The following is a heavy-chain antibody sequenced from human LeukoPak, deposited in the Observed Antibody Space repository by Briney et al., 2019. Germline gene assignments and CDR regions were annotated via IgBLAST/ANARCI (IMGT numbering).Heavy chain of an antibody. CDR2: ISAYNGNT. CDR3: ARVIPYYDSSGYSDY. CDR1: GYTFTSYG. Sequence: ASVKVSCKAPGYTFTSYGISWVRQAPGQGLEWMGWISAYNGNTNYAQKLQGRVTMTTDTSTSTAYMELRSLRSDDTAVYYCARVIPYYDSSGYSDYWGQGTLVTVSS. V-gene: IGHV1-18*01. D-gene: IGHD3-22*01. J-gene: IGHJ4*02.